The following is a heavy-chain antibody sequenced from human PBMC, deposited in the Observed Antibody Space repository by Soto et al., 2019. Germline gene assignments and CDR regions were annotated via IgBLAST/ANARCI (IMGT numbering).Heavy chain of an antibody. CDR2: VIPILGQA. Sequence: QLVQSGAEVKKPGSSVKISCKASGGTFSSYVISWLRQAPGQGLEWMGGVIPILGQAYYAPNLQDRVTITADDSTRTAYMELNRLTSADTAVYFCARVGGVGAPPGTDFWGQGTLVTVSS. D-gene: IGHD1-26*01. CDR3: ARVGGVGAPPGTDF. CDR1: GGTFSSYV. V-gene: IGHV1-69*01. J-gene: IGHJ4*02.